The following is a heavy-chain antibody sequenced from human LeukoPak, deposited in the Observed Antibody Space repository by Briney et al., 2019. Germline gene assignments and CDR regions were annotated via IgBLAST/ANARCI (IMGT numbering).Heavy chain of an antibody. D-gene: IGHD3-22*01. CDR3: ARVGSRGGYDLWNTYYYDSSGYSNVDY. J-gene: IGHJ4*02. CDR1: GYTFTSYD. CDR2: MNPNSGNT. V-gene: IGHV1-8*01. Sequence: ASVKVSCKASGYTFTSYDINWVRQATGQGLEWMGWMNPNSGNTGYAQKFQGRVTMTRNTSISTAYMELSSLRPEDTAVYYCARVGSRGGYDLWNTYYYDSSGYSNVDYWGQGTLVTVSS.